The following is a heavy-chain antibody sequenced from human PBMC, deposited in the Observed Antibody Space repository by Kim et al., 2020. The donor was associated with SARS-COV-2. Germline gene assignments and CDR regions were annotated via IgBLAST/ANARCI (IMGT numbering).Heavy chain of an antibody. CDR1: GFTFSNFG. J-gene: IGHJ4*02. CDR3: AKVGGGSNWDY. D-gene: IGHD1-20*01. CDR2: FGDRT. V-gene: IGHV3-23*01. Sequence: GGSLRLSCEASGFTFSNFGMSWVRQAPGKGLEWVSTFGDRTYYTDSVKGRFTISRDNSKNTLFLQMNSLRAEDTAVYYCAKVGGGSNWDYWGQGTLVTV.